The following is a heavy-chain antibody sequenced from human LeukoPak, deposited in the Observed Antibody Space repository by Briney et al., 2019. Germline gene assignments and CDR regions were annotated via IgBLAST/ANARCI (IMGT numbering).Heavy chain of an antibody. CDR1: GYTLTELS. V-gene: IGHV1-24*01. Sequence: ASVKVSCKVSGYTLTELSMHWVRQAPGKGLEWMGGFDPEDGETIYAQKFQGRVTMTEDTSTDTAYMELSSLRSEDTAVYYCATGPRGSCFRHCDYYYMDVWGKGTTVTVSS. J-gene: IGHJ6*03. CDR3: ATGPRGSCFRHCDYYYMDV. D-gene: IGHD2-15*01. CDR2: FDPEDGET.